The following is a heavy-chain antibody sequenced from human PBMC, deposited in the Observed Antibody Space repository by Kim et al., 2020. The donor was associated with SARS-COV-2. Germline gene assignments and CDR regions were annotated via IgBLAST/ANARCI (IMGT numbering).Heavy chain of an antibody. J-gene: IGHJ6*02. V-gene: IGHV3-23*02. Sequence: DAVTGRFTISRDKYKTTLYLQMNSLRAEDTAVYYCAKRVGTGYYYGMDVWGQGTTVTVSS. CDR3: AKRVGTGYYYGMDV. D-gene: IGHD1-26*01.